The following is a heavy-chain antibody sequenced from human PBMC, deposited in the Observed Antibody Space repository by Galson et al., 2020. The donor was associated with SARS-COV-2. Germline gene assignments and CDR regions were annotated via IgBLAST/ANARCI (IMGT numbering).Heavy chain of an antibody. CDR3: ATDSAAAMIDWFDP. Sequence: ASVKVSCKVSGYTLTELSMHWVRQAPGKGLEWMGGFDPEDGETIYAQKFQGRVTMTEDTSTDTAYMELSSLRSEDTAVYYCATDSAAAMIDWFDPWGQGTLVTVSS. V-gene: IGHV1-24*01. CDR2: FDPEDGET. D-gene: IGHD2-2*01. J-gene: IGHJ5*02. CDR1: GYTLTELS.